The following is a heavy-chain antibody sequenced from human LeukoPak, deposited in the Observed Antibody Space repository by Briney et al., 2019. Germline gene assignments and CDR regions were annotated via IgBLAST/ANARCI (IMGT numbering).Heavy chain of an antibody. Sequence: PSETLSLTCAVYGGSFSSYYWSWIRQPPGKGLEWIGYIYYSGSTNYNPSLKSRVTISVDTSKNQFSLKLSSVTAADTAVYYCARLRYGYDFWSGYYTGVYYFDYWGQGTLVTVSS. CDR3: ARLRYGYDFWSGYYTGVYYFDY. V-gene: IGHV4-59*01. CDR1: GGSFSSYY. D-gene: IGHD3-3*01. J-gene: IGHJ4*02. CDR2: IYYSGST.